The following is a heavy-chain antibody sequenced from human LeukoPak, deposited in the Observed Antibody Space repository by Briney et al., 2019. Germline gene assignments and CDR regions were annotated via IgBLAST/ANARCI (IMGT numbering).Heavy chain of an antibody. J-gene: IGHJ4*02. CDR2: IKQDGSAK. Sequence: GGSLRLSCAASGFTFSTYWMSWVRQAPGKGLEWVANIKQDGSAKNYVDSMKGRFSISRDNAKNSVFLQMNGLRAEDTAVYYCARGGDYFASGSYYTPSHWGQGTLVTVSS. V-gene: IGHV3-7*01. CDR3: ARGGDYFASGSYYTPSH. D-gene: IGHD3-10*01. CDR1: GFTFSTYW.